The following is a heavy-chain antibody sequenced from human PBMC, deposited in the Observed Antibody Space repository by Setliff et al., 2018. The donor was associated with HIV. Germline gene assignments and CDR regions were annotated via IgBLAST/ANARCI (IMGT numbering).Heavy chain of an antibody. CDR1: GFTFSSYS. D-gene: IGHD3-22*01. CDR3: ARGVGSGYIPYFDY. Sequence: PGGSLRLSCAASGFTFSSYSMNWVRQAPGKGLEWVSYISSSSSTIYYADSVKGRFTISRDNAKNSLYLQMNSLRAEDTAVYYCARGVGSGYIPYFDYWGQGTLVTVSS. J-gene: IGHJ4*02. CDR2: ISSSSSTI. V-gene: IGHV3-48*01.